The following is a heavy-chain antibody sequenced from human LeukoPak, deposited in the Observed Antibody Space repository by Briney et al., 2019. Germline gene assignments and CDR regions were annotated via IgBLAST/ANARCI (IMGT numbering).Heavy chain of an antibody. V-gene: IGHV4-59*01. CDR2: IYYSGST. CDR1: GGSSSSYY. CDR3: ARDPRTTVDYYYYGMDV. D-gene: IGHD4-23*01. J-gene: IGHJ6*04. Sequence: KPSETLSLTCAVYGGSSSSYYWSWIRQPPGKGLEWIGYIYYSGSTNYNPSLKSRVTISVDTSKNQFSLKLSSVTAADTAVYYCARDPRTTVDYYYYGMDVWGKGTTVTVSS.